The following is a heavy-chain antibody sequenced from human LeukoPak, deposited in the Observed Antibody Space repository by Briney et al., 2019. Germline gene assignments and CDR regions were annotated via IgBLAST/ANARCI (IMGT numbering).Heavy chain of an antibody. D-gene: IGHD4-17*01. J-gene: IGHJ4*02. CDR1: GFTFSSTS. CDR2: TVGGGDGT. CDR3: ARERWTTFDY. V-gene: IGHV3-23*01. Sequence: HSGGSLRLSCAASGFTFSSTSMSWVRQAPGKGLEWVAVTVGGGDGTYYADSVKGRFTISRDNSNNTLYLQMNSLRDEDTAVYYCARERWTTFDYWGQGTLVTVSS.